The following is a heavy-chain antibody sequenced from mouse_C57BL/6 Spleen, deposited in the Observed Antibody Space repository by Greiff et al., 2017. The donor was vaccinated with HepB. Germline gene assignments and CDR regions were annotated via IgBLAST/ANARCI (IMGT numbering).Heavy chain of an antibody. CDR3: ARGVSDGSSYWYFDV. V-gene: IGHV1-47*01. CDR1: GYTFTTYP. J-gene: IGHJ1*03. D-gene: IGHD1-1*01. Sequence: VQLQQSGAELVKPGASVKMSCKASGYTFTTYPIEWMKQNHGKSLEWIGNFHPYNDDTKYNEKFKGKATLTVEKSSSTVYLELSRLTSDDSAVYYCARGVSDGSSYWYFDVWGTGTTVTVSS. CDR2: FHPYNDDT.